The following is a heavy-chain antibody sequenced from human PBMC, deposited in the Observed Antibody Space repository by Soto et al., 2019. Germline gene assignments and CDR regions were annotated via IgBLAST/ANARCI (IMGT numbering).Heavy chain of an antibody. J-gene: IGHJ5*02. CDR2: ISDDGSNK. CDR3: AKDRECENNHGWRQGS. V-gene: IGHV3-30*18. D-gene: IGHD3-10*01. CDR1: VCRFSGYG. Sequence: PVGSLRLSCASSVCRFSGYGMHCVRQAPGKWLEWLAAISDDGSNKYYGDSVKGRFTISRDNSKNTLYLQINSLRAEDTAVYYCAKDRECENNHGWRQGSWGQGTTGSVSS.